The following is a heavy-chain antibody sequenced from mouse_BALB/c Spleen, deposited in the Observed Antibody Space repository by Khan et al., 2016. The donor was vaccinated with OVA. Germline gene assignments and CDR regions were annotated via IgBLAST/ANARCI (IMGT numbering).Heavy chain of an antibody. CDR2: INSNGGST. CDR3: ARMARAIN. V-gene: IGHV5-6-3*01. Sequence: EVQLQESGGGLVQPGGSLKLSCAASGFTFSSYGMSWVRPTPDKRLELVATINSNGGSTYYPDSVKGRFTISSDHAKNTLYLQMSNLKSEDTAMYYCARMARAINWGQGTTLTGSS. CDR1: GFTFSSYG. J-gene: IGHJ2*01.